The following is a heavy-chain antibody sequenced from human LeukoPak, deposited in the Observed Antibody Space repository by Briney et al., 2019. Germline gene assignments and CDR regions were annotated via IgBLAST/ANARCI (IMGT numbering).Heavy chain of an antibody. J-gene: IGHJ4*02. CDR3: ARRGGSSSRRSPIDY. D-gene: IGHD6-6*01. Sequence: QTGGSLRLSCTASGFTFSDYWMTWVRQAPGKGPEWVANIKQDGSQRYYVDSVRGRFTISRDNAKNSLFLQMNGLRAEDTAVYYCARRGGSSSRRSPIDYWGQGTLVIVSS. CDR2: IKQDGSQR. V-gene: IGHV3-7*01. CDR1: GFTFSDYW.